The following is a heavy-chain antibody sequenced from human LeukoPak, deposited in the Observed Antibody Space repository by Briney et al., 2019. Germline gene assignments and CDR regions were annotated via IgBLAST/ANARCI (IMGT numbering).Heavy chain of an antibody. CDR1: GFGFSYYG. V-gene: IGHV3-48*04. J-gene: IGHJ6*03. CDR3: ASSQVQLWPYYYMDV. CDR2: ISSSGSTI. D-gene: IGHD5-18*01. Sequence: GGSLRLSCAASGFGFSYYGFHWVRQAPGKGLEWVSYISSSGSTIYYADSVKGRFTISRDNAKNSLYLQMNSLRAEDTAVYYCASSQVQLWPYYYMDVWGKGTTVTISS.